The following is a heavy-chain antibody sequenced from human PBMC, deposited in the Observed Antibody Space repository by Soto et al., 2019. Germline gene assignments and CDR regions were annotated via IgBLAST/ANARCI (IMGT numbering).Heavy chain of an antibody. CDR2: IKDGGST. V-gene: IGHV4-34*01. D-gene: IGHD2-15*01. CDR1: GGSFTGYY. Sequence: QVQLQQWGAGLLKPSETLSLTCAVNGGSFTGYYWSWVRQPPGKGLECIGEIKDGGSTNYSPSLRSRVTISADTSKKQFSLKVTSVTDAYTAVYYCARGQEGVVATHWDQGTLVTVSS. J-gene: IGHJ4*02. CDR3: ARGQEGVVATH.